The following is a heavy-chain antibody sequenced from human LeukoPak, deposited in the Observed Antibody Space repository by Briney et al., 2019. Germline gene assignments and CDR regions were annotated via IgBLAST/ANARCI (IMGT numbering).Heavy chain of an antibody. CDR3: ARGYIWFGELLYDLDY. J-gene: IGHJ4*02. CDR1: GYTFTSYG. Sequence: GASVKVSCKASGYTFTSYGISWVRQAPGQGLEWMGWISAYNGNTNYAQKFQGRVTMTRDTSTSTVYMELSSLRSEDTAVYYCARGYIWFGELLYDLDYWGQGTLVTVSS. D-gene: IGHD3-10*01. V-gene: IGHV1-18*01. CDR2: ISAYNGNT.